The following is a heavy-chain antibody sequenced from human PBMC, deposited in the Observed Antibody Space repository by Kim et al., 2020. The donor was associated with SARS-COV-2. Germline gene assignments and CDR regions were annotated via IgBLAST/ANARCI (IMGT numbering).Heavy chain of an antibody. V-gene: IGHV4-34*01. J-gene: IGHJ6*02. Sequence: SETLSLTCAVYGGSFSGYYWSWIRQPPGKGLEWIGEINHSGSTNYNPSLKSRVTISVDTSKNQFSLKLSSVTAADTAVYYCARLTMVRGVIINGMDVWGQGTTVTVSS. CDR2: INHSGST. D-gene: IGHD3-10*01. CDR1: GGSFSGYY. CDR3: ARLTMVRGVIINGMDV.